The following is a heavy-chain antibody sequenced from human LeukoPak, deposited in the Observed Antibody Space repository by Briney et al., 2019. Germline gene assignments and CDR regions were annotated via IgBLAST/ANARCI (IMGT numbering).Heavy chain of an antibody. CDR2: IKKDGSEK. CDR1: GFTFSSYW. J-gene: IGHJ4*02. V-gene: IGHV3-7*01. D-gene: IGHD3-22*01. Sequence: GGSLRLSCAASGFTFSSYWMNWVRQAPGKGLEWVANIKKDGSEKYYVDSVNSRFTISRHNAKNSPYLQINCLRAGDTAVYFCARFLVDPYYSDSGGSDAFDYGGQGTLVTVSS. CDR3: ARFLVDPYYSDSGGSDAFDY.